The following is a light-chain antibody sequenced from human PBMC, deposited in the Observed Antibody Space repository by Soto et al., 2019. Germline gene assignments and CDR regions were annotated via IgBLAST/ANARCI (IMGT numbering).Light chain of an antibody. Sequence: QSVLPQPPSLSGAPGRRVTISCTGSSANIGAGDEVTRYQQLPGTAPNILFYANSNRPSGVPDRLSGSKSGTSASLAITGLQAEDEADYYCQSYDSSLRRSGFGTGTKVTVL. CDR1: SANIGAGDE. CDR2: ANS. V-gene: IGLV1-40*01. J-gene: IGLJ1*01. CDR3: QSYDSSLRRSG.